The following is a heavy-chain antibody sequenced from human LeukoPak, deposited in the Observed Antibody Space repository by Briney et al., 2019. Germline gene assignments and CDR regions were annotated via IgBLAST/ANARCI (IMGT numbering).Heavy chain of an antibody. CDR2: INHSGST. V-gene: IGHV4-34*01. Sequence: SETLSLICAVYGGSFSGYYWSWIRQPPGKGLEWIGEINHSGSTNYNPSLKSRVTISVDTSKNQFSLQLSSMTAADTALYYCARGWQGYYDSSGYYLLDYWGQGTLATVSS. D-gene: IGHD3-22*01. CDR3: ARGWQGYYDSSGYYLLDY. CDR1: GGSFSGYY. J-gene: IGHJ4*02.